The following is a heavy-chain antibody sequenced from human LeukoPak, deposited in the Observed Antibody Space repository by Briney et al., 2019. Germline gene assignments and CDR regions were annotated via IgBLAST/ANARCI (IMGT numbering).Heavy chain of an antibody. V-gene: IGHV1-69*04. D-gene: IGHD3-3*01. Sequence: ASVKVSCKASGGTFSSYAISWVRQAPGQGLEWMGRIIPILGIANYAQKFQGRVTITADKSTSTAYMELRSLRSDDTAVYYCARVRDYDFWSGYHDAFDIWGQGTMVTVSS. CDR1: GGTFSSYA. CDR2: IIPILGIA. J-gene: IGHJ3*02. CDR3: ARVRDYDFWSGYHDAFDI.